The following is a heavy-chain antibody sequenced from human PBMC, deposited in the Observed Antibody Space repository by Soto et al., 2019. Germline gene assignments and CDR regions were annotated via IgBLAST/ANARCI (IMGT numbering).Heavy chain of an antibody. Sequence: VQLVESGEGLVQPGGSLRLSCVASGFTFGTFAMHWVRPAPGMGLEYVSGISSNGDNTYYEDTVKGRFAISRDNSKNTLDLQMGSLRPEDMAVYDCARGRYSSDVGVGLDFWGQGTTVTVS. CDR3: ARGRYSSDVGVGLDF. D-gene: IGHD6-25*01. J-gene: IGHJ6*02. CDR2: ISSNGDNT. V-gene: IGHV3-64*02. CDR1: GFTFGTFA.